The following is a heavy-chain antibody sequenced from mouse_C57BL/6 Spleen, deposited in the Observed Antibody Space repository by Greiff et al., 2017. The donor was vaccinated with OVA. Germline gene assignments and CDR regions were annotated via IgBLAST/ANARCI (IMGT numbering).Heavy chain of an antibody. CDR3: AIYYYGSSYYAMDY. CDR2: IHPSDSDT. CDR1: GYTFTSYW. J-gene: IGHJ4*01. V-gene: IGHV1-74*01. D-gene: IGHD1-1*01. Sequence: QVQLQQPGAELVKPGASVKVSCKASGYTFTSYWMHWVKQRPGQGLEWIGRIHPSDSDTNYNQKFKGKATLTVDKSSSTAYMQLSSLTSEDSAVYYCAIYYYGSSYYAMDYWGQGTSATVSS.